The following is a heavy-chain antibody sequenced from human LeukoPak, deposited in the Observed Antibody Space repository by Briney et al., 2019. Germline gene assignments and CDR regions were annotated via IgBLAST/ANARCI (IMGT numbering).Heavy chain of an antibody. CDR3: ASGTIDSSSWPYYFDY. V-gene: IGHV1-69*04. Sequence: ASVKVSCKASGGTFSSYAISWVRQAPGQGREWMGRIITILGIANYAQKLQGRVTITAGKSTRTAYMELSSLRSEDTAVYYCASGTIDSSSWPYYFDYWGQGTLVTVSS. CDR2: IITILGIA. J-gene: IGHJ4*02. D-gene: IGHD6-13*01. CDR1: GGTFSSYA.